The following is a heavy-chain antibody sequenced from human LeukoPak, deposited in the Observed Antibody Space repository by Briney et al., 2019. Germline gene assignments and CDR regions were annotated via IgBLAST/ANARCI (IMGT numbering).Heavy chain of an antibody. J-gene: IGHJ3*02. D-gene: IGHD5-24*01. CDR1: GDSISSYH. V-gene: IGHV4-59*08. CDR3: ARHVTISGPYDASDI. Sequence: WETLSLTCTVSGDSISSYHWRWIRQPPGKGLEWIGHIYYSGGTDYNPSLKSRVTISVDTSKTQFSLKLRSVTAADTAVYYCARHVTISGPYDASDIWGQGTMVTVSP. CDR2: IYYSGGT.